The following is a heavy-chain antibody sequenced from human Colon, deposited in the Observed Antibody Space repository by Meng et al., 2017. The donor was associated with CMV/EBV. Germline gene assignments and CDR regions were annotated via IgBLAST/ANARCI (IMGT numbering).Heavy chain of an antibody. D-gene: IGHD2-2*01. J-gene: IGHJ5*02. CDR1: GYTFTGYY. CDR3: ARGSPLQGTSFYGWFDP. Sequence: ASVKVSCKASGYTFTGYYMHWVRQAPGQGLEWMGWINPNSGGTNYAQKFQGRVTMTRDTSISTAYMELSSLRSEDTAVYYCARGSPLQGTSFYGWFDPWGQGTLVTVSS. CDR2: INPNSGGT. V-gene: IGHV1-2*02.